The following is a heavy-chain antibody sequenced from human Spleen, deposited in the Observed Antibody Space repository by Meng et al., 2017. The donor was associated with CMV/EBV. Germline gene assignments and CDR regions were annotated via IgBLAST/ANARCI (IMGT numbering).Heavy chain of an antibody. J-gene: IGHJ4*02. CDR2: ISASNGNT. D-gene: IGHD4-17*01. CDR3: ARDLTTLTSNTFDY. CDR1: GYTFISYG. V-gene: IGHV1-18*01. Sequence: ASVKVSCKASGYTFISYGISWVRQAPGQGLEWMGWISASNGNTNLAQKFQGRVTMTTDTSTSTVYMELRGLRSDDTAVYYCARDLTTLTSNTFDYWGQGMLVTVSS.